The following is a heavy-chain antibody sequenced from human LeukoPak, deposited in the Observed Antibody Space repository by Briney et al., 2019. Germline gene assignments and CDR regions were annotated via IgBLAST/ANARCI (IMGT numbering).Heavy chain of an antibody. Sequence: SETLSLTCTIAGGSINSYIWSWIRQQAGKGLEWIGRIYSSGSTNYNSSLKSRVSMSVDTSKNQFSLRLSSVTAADTAVYYCARDVYDYGDYTIDYWGQGTLVTVSS. V-gene: IGHV4-4*07. CDR2: IYSSGST. CDR3: ARDVYDYGDYTIDY. CDR1: GGSINSYI. J-gene: IGHJ4*02. D-gene: IGHD4-17*01.